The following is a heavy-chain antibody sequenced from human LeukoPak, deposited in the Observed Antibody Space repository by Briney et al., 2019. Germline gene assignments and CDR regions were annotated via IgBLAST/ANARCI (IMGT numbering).Heavy chain of an antibody. J-gene: IGHJ4*02. V-gene: IGHV1-2*02. Sequence: ASVKVSCKASGYTFTSYYMHWVRQAPGQGLEWMGWINPNSGGTNYAQKFQGRVTMTRDTSISTAYMELSRLRSDDTAVYYCARVSSIVATIGNFDYWAQGTLVTVSS. CDR2: INPNSGGT. CDR3: ARVSSIVATIGNFDY. CDR1: GYTFTSYY. D-gene: IGHD5-12*01.